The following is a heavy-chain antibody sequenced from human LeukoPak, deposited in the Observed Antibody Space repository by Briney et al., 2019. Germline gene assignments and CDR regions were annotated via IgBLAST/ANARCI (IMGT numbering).Heavy chain of an antibody. D-gene: IGHD6-19*01. J-gene: IGHJ6*02. CDR1: GYPFTSYG. CDR2: ISTYNGNT. Sequence: ASVKVSCKASGYPFTSYGISWVRQAPGQGLEWMGWISTYNGNTNYAQKLQGRATMTTDTSTSTAYMELRSLRSDDTAVYYCARDLAVAGTGGMDVWGQGTTVTVSS. CDR3: ARDLAVAGTGGMDV. V-gene: IGHV1-18*01.